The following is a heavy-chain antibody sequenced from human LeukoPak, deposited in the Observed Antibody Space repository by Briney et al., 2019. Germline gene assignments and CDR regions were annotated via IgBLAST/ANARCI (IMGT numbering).Heavy chain of an antibody. J-gene: IGHJ4*02. D-gene: IGHD3-22*01. V-gene: IGHV3-53*01. Sequence: GGSLRLSCAASGFTVSSNYMSWVRQTPGKGLKWVSVIYSGGSTYYADSVKGRFTISRDNSKNTLYLQMNSLRAEDTAVYYCARDAVDSSVKGDYWGQGTLVTVSS. CDR1: GFTVSSNY. CDR3: ARDAVDSSVKGDY. CDR2: IYSGGST.